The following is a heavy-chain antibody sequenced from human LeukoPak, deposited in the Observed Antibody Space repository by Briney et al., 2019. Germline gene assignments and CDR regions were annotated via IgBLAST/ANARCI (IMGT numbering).Heavy chain of an antibody. CDR3: ARWYSSGFLGYIIDY. J-gene: IGHJ4*02. D-gene: IGHD6-19*01. CDR1: GYTFTGYY. V-gene: IGHV1-2*02. Sequence: ASVKVSCKASGYTFTGYYMHWVRQAPGQGLEWMGWINPNSGGTNYAQKFQGRVTMTRDTSISTAYMELSRLRSDDTAVYYCARWYSSGFLGYIIDYWGQGTLVTVSS. CDR2: INPNSGGT.